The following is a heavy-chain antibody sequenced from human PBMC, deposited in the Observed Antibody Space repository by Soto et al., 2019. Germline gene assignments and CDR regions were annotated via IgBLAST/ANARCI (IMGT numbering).Heavy chain of an antibody. V-gene: IGHV4-31*11. Sequence: SETLSLTCAVSGDSISGGASFWSWIRQPPGKGLEWIANVYYSGSSYYNPSLKSRLTISVDTTKNQFSLQLKSMTAADTAVYYCAKLSCTSSTCYFPGWFDPWGQGTLVTVSS. CDR1: GDSISGGASF. J-gene: IGHJ5*02. D-gene: IGHD2-2*01. CDR2: VYYSGSS. CDR3: AKLSCTSSTCYFPGWFDP.